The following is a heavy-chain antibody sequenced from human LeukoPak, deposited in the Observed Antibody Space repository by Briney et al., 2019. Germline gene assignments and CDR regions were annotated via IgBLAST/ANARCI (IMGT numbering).Heavy chain of an antibody. CDR2: INPNSGGT. Sequence: AAVKVSCKASGYTFNEYYIHWVRQAPGQGLEWMGWINPNSGGTNYAQKFQGRVTMTRDTSISTAYMELSRLRSDDTAVYYCARGQIVVVPAAVYNWFDPWGQGTLVTVSS. V-gene: IGHV1-2*02. CDR3: ARGQIVVVPAAVYNWFDP. CDR1: GYTFNEYY. J-gene: IGHJ5*02. D-gene: IGHD2-2*01.